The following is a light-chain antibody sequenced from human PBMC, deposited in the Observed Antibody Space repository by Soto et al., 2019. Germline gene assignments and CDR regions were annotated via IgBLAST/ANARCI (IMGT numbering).Light chain of an antibody. J-gene: IGLJ1*01. CDR3: SSYTSSSTQV. CDR2: EVS. V-gene: IGLV2-14*01. Sequence: ALTQPASVSGSPGQSITISCTGTSSDVGGYNYVSWYQQHPGKAPKLMIYEVSNRPSGVSNRFSGSKSGNTASLTISGLQAEDEADYYCSSYTSSSTQVFGTGTRSPS. CDR1: SSDVGGYNY.